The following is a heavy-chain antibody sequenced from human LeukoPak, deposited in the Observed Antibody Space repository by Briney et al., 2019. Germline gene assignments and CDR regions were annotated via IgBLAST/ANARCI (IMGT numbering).Heavy chain of an antibody. Sequence: SETLSLTCAVYGGSFSGYYWSWIRQPPGKGLEWIGEINHSGSTNYNPSLKSRVTISVDTSKNQFSLKLSSVTAADTALYYCARIGHSSFDYWGQGTLVTVSS. CDR2: INHSGST. V-gene: IGHV4-34*01. CDR3: ARIGHSSFDY. J-gene: IGHJ4*02. CDR1: GGSFSGYY. D-gene: IGHD5-18*01.